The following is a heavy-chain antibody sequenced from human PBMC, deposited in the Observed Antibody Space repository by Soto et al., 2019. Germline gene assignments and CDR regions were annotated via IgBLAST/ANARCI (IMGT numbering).Heavy chain of an antibody. V-gene: IGHV4-4*07. J-gene: IGHJ6*02. CDR1: GGSISSYY. CDR3: PREGLLITCGGVIAYYGMDV. Sequence: SETLSLTGTVSGGSISSYYWSWILQPPRNGLEWIGRIYTSGSTNYNPSQKSRVNMSVDTSKRPLSVKLYPVTDAPAYVYPCPREGLLITCGGVIAYYGMDVWGQGTTVTVSS. CDR2: IYTSGST. D-gene: IGHD3-16*02.